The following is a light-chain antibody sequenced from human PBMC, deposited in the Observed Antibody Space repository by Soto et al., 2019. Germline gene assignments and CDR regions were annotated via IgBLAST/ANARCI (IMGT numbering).Light chain of an antibody. CDR2: GAS. CDR3: YQYSSATPEFT. V-gene: IGKV3-20*01. CDR1: QSVSSTS. J-gene: IGKJ3*01. Sequence: EIVLTQSPGTLSVSPGERVTLSCRASQSVSSTSLAWYQQRPGQAPRLLIFGASYRATGIPDRFSGSGSGTDCTLTINRLEPEDFAVYFCYQYSSATPEFTFCLGTKVDSK.